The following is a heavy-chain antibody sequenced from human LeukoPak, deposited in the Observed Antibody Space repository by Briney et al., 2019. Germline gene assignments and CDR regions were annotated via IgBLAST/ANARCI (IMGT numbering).Heavy chain of an antibody. V-gene: IGHV4-59*01. Sequence: SETLSLTCTVSGGSISSYYWSWIRQPPGKGLEWIGYTYYSGSTNYNPSLKSRVTISVDTSKNQFSLKLSSVTAADTAVYYCARDKKDYFDYWGQGTLVTVSS. CDR1: GGSISSYY. J-gene: IGHJ4*02. CDR2: TYYSGST. CDR3: ARDKKDYFDY.